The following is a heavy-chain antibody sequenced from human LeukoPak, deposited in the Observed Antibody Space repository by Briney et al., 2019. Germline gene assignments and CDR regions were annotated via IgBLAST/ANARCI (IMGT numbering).Heavy chain of an antibody. D-gene: IGHD6-13*01. J-gene: IGHJ4*02. CDR3: VRDIVPYSSNWYYFDY. CDR1: GFTVTNNY. CDR2: IYSDGST. Sequence: GGSLRLSCAVSGFTVTNNYMSWVRQAPGKGLEWVSVIYSDGSTYYANSVKGRFTISRDNSKNTLYLQMNSLRAEDTAVYYCVRDIVPYSSNWYYFDYWGQGTLVTVSS. V-gene: IGHV3-53*01.